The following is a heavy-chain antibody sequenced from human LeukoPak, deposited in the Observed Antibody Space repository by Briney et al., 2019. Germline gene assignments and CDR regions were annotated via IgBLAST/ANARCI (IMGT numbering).Heavy chain of an antibody. V-gene: IGHV4-34*01. D-gene: IGHD2-2*01. Sequence: PSETLSLTCAVYGGSFSGYYWSWTRQPPGKGLEWIGEIKHSGSTNYNPSLKSRVTISVDTSKNQFSLKLSSVTAEDTAVYYCARGGRVYCSSTSCYGSLAYWGQGTLVTVSS. CDR2: IKHSGST. J-gene: IGHJ4*02. CDR1: GGSFSGYY. CDR3: ARGGRVYCSSTSCYGSLAY.